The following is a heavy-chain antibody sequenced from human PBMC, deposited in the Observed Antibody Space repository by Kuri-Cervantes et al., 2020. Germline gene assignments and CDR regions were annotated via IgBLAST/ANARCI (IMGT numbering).Heavy chain of an antibody. CDR1: GGSFSGYY. V-gene: IGHV4-34*01. D-gene: IGHD1-26*01. CDR3: ARLEWGRRYFDL. Sequence: SETLSLTCAVYGGSFSGYYWSWIRQPPGKGLEWIGSTYHSGSTYYNPSLKSRVTISVDTSKNQFSLKLSSVTAADTAVYYCARLEWGRRYFDLWGRGTLVTVSS. CDR2: TYHSGST. J-gene: IGHJ2*01.